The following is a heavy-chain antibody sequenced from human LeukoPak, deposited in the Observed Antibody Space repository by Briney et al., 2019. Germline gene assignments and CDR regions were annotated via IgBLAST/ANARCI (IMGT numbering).Heavy chain of an antibody. D-gene: IGHD1-26*01. V-gene: IGHV3-23*01. J-gene: IGHJ2*01. CDR1: GFTFSSYA. CDR2: ISGSGGGT. Sequence: PGGSLRLSCAASGFTFSSYAMSWVRQAPGKGLEWVSAISGSGGGTYYADSVKGRFTISGDNSKNTLYLQMNSLRAEDTAVYYCAKDVPAVVGATNWYFDLWGRGTLVTVSS. CDR3: AKDVPAVVGATNWYFDL.